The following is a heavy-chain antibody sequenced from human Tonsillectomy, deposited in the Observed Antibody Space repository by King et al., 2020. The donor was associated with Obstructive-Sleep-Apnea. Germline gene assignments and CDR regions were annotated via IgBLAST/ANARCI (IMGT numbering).Heavy chain of an antibody. J-gene: IGHJ5*02. CDR3: ARDGSYYSSPWFDP. CDR2: IYYTGST. Sequence: QLQESGPGLVKPSETLSLTCTVSGGSVSGYYWSWIRQPPGKGLEWVGYIYYTGSTNYNPSLKSRVTISVDTSKNQFSLKLTSVTAADTAIYYCARDGSYYSSPWFDPWGQGTLVTVSS. D-gene: IGHD1-26*01. CDR1: GGSVSGYY. V-gene: IGHV4-59*02.